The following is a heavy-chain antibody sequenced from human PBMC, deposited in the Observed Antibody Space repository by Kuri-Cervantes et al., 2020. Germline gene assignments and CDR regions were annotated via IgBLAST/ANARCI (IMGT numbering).Heavy chain of an antibody. CDR1: GFTFSDYD. CDR2: ISNDGINH. V-gene: IGHV3-30*03. J-gene: IGHJ4*02. CDR3: TTGLRYFDPRPGLQRPFDY. D-gene: IGHD3-9*01. Sequence: LSLTCAGSGFTFSDYDIHWVRQAPGKGLEWITLISNDGINHYFGNSVKGRLTMSRDNSKNTLYLQMNSLKTEDTAVYYCTTGLRYFDPRPGLQRPFDYWGQGTLVTVSS.